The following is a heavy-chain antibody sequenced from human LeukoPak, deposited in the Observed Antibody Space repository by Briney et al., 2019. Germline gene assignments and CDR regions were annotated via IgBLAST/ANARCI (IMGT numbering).Heavy chain of an antibody. CDR2: ISSSSSYI. CDR3: ARSRGYSGYDVTY. V-gene: IGHV3-21*04. D-gene: IGHD5-12*01. J-gene: IGHJ4*02. Sequence: GGSLRLSCAASGFTFSSYSMNWVRQAPGKGLEWVSSISSSSSYIYYADSVKGRFTISRDNAKNSLYLQMNSLRAEDTAVYYCARSRGYSGYDVTYWGQGTLVTVSS. CDR1: GFTFSSYS.